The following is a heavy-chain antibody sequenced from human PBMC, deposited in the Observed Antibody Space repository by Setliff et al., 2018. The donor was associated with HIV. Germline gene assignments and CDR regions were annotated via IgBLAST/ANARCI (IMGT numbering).Heavy chain of an antibody. D-gene: IGHD1-26*01. J-gene: IGHJ4*02. CDR1: GFTFSTYW. CDR2: INSDGSST. V-gene: IGHV3-74*01. CDR3: AKDRSGSYSFARD. Sequence: PGGSLRLSCAASGFTFSTYWMNWVRQAPGKGLVWVSRINSDGSSTGHADSVKGRFTISRDNAKNTVYLQMNSLRAEDTAVYYCAKDRSGSYSFARDWGQGTLVTVSS.